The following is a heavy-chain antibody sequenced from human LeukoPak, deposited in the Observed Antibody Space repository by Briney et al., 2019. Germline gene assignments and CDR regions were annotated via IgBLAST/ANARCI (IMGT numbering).Heavy chain of an antibody. CDR2: IKQDGTEK. D-gene: IGHD6-13*01. V-gene: IGHV3-7*01. CDR1: GFTFSSYW. CDR3: ARMSSSSWYVCDY. Sequence: EGSLRLSCVASGFTFSSYWMTWVRQAPGKGLEWVANIKQDGTEKYFVDSVMGRFTISRDNAKNSLYLQMNSLRAEDTAVYYCARMSSSSWYVCDYWGQGTLVTVSS. J-gene: IGHJ4*02.